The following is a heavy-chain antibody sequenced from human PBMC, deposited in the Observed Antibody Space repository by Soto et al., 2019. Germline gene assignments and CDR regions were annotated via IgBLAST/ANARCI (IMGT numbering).Heavy chain of an antibody. D-gene: IGHD5-12*01. CDR2: ISSSVSTI. CDR1: GFTFSSYS. Sequence: GGSLRLSCAASGFTFSSYSMNWVRQAPGKGLEWVSYISSSVSTIYYADSVKGRFTISRDNSKNSLYLQMNSLRAEDTALYYCAREASREYSGYVHDAFDIWGQGTMVTVSS. J-gene: IGHJ3*02. V-gene: IGHV3-48*01. CDR3: AREASREYSGYVHDAFDI.